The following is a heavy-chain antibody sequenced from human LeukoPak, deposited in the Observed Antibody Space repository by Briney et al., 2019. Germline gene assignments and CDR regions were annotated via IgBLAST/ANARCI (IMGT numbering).Heavy chain of an antibody. CDR2: IKQDGSEK. CDR3: TKSNWFDP. V-gene: IGHV3-7*01. Sequence: GGSLRLSCTASGFTFSSYWMNWVRQAPGKGLEWVANIKQDGSEKYYVDSVKGRFTISRDNAKNSMYLQMNSLRAEDMAVYYCTKSNWFDPWGQGTLVTVSS. CDR1: GFTFSSYW. J-gene: IGHJ5*02. D-gene: IGHD2/OR15-2a*01.